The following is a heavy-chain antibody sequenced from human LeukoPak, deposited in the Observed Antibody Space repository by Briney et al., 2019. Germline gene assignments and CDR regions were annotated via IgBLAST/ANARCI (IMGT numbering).Heavy chain of an antibody. V-gene: IGHV3-74*01. CDR1: GFTFSSYW. Sequence: GGSLRLSCAASGFTFSSYWMHWVRQAPGKGLVWVSRINTDGSSTSYADSVKGRFTISRDNAKNTLYLQMNSLRAEDTAVYYCTTNRLRFLEWLLLNYWGQGTLVTVSS. J-gene: IGHJ4*02. CDR2: INTDGSST. CDR3: TTNRLRFLEWLLLNY. D-gene: IGHD3-3*01.